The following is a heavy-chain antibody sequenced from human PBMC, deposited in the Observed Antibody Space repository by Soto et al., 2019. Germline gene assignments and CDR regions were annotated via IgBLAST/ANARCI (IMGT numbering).Heavy chain of an antibody. CDR3: ANPDYGDYTQDY. V-gene: IGHV3-30*18. Sequence: QVQLVESGGGVVQPGRSLRLSCAASGFTFSSYGMHWVRLAPGKGLEWVAVISYDGSNKYYADSVKGRFTISRDNSKNTLYLQMNSLRAEDTAVYYCANPDYGDYTQDYWGQGTLVTVSS. J-gene: IGHJ4*02. CDR2: ISYDGSNK. D-gene: IGHD4-17*01. CDR1: GFTFSSYG.